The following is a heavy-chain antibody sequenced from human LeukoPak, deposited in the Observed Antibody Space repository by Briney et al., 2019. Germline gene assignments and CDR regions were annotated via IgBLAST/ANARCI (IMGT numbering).Heavy chain of an antibody. V-gene: IGHV1-2*02. CDR2: INPDSGGT. CDR3: ARDSSSHKDY. CDR1: GYSFTGYY. Sequence: ASVKVSCKASGYSFTGYYMHWVRQAPGQGLEWMGWINPDSGGTNYAQKFQGRVTMTRDTSITTAYMELSRLTSDDTAVYYCARDSSSHKDYWGQGTLVTVSS. D-gene: IGHD6-6*01. J-gene: IGHJ4*02.